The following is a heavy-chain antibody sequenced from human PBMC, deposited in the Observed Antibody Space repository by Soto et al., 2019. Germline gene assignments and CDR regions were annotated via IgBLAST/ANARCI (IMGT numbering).Heavy chain of an antibody. CDR2: IIPIFGTA. Sequence: SVKVSCKASGGTFSSYAISWVRQAPGQGLEWMGGIIPIFGTANYAQKFQGRVTITADESTRTAYMELSSLRSEDTAVYYCARETRFLEGSMPDYFDYWGQGTLVTVPS. V-gene: IGHV1-69*13. CDR1: GGTFSSYA. D-gene: IGHD3-3*01. J-gene: IGHJ4*02. CDR3: ARETRFLEGSMPDYFDY.